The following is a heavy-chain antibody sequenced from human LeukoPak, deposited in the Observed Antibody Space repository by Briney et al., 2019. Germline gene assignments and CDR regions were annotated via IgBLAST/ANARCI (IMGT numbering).Heavy chain of an antibody. J-gene: IGHJ6*02. CDR3: AREKWERHHCGVDV. Sequence: PGGSLRLSCAASGFTFSSYTMSWVPQSPGKELEPVSGISGRSDSIYSADSVEGLFTIYRDYSTSTVDLQMNSLRAEDTAVYDCAREKWERHHCGVDVWGQGTTVTVSS. CDR2: ISGRSDSI. CDR1: GFTFSSYT. V-gene: IGHV3-23*01. D-gene: IGHD1-26*01.